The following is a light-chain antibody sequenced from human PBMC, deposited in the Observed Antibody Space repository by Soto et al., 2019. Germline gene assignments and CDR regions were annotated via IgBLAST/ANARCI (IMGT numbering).Light chain of an antibody. V-gene: IGKV3-20*01. CDR3: QLYSGSPWT. CDR2: GVS. CDR1: QSISHRY. J-gene: IGKJ1*01. Sequence: IVLTQSPGTLSLSPGERVTLYCRASQSISHRYLAWFQHKVGQAPRLLIYGVSISAAGIPDRFSGSGSGTDFTLTFSRLEPEDFAVYYCQLYSGSPWTFGQGTKVDIK.